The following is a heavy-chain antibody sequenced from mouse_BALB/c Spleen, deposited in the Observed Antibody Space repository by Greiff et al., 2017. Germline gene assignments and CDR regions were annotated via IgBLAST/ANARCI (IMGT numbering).Heavy chain of an antibody. CDR3: ASAYGNYDAMDY. V-gene: IGHV2-2*02. CDR2: IWSGGST. D-gene: IGHD2-1*01. Sequence: QVQLKESGPGLVQPSQSLSITCTVSGFSLTSYGVHWVRQSPGKGLEWLGVIWSGGSTDYNAAFISRLSISKDNSKSQVFFKMNSLQANDTAIYYCASAYGNYDAMDYWGQGTSVTVSS. CDR1: GFSLTSYG. J-gene: IGHJ4*01.